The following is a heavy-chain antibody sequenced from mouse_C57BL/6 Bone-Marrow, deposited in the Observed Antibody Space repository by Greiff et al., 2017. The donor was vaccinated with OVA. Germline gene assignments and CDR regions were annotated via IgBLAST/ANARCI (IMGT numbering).Heavy chain of an antibody. CDR3: TSPLATLVDY. V-gene: IGHV1-15*01. J-gene: IGHJ2*01. Sequence: VQLQQSGAELVRPGASVTLSCKASGYTFTDYEMHWVKQTPVHGLEWIGAIDPETGGTAYNQKFKGKAILTADTSSRTAYMELRSLTSADSAVYYSTSPLATLVDYWGQGTTRTVSS. CDR1: GYTFTDYE. CDR2: IDPETGGT. D-gene: IGHD1-1*01.